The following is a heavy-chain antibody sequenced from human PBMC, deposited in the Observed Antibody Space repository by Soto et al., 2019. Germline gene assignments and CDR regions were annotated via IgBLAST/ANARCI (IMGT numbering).Heavy chain of an antibody. D-gene: IGHD6-19*01. V-gene: IGHV3-9*01. CDR3: VKDRPRGYSSGWRLFDY. CDR2: ISWNSGSI. Sequence: EVQLVESGGGLVQPGRSLRLSCAASGFTFDDYAMHWVRQAPGKGLEWVSGISWNSGSIAYADSVKGRFTISRDNAKNSLYLQMNSLRAEDTALYYCVKDRPRGYSSGWRLFDYWGQGTLVTVSS. CDR1: GFTFDDYA. J-gene: IGHJ4*02.